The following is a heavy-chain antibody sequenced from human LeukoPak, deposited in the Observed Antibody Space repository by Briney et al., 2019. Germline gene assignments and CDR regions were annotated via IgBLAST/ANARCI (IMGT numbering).Heavy chain of an antibody. CDR3: ARDSRDYYYYYGMDV. CDR2: ISAYNGNT. J-gene: IGHJ6*02. Sequence: ASVKVSCKASGYTFTSYGISWVRQAPGQGLEWMGWISAYNGNTNYAQKLQGRVTMTTDTSTSTAYMELRSLGSDDTAVYYCARDSRDYYYYYGMDVWDQGTTVTVSS. CDR1: GYTFTSYG. V-gene: IGHV1-18*01.